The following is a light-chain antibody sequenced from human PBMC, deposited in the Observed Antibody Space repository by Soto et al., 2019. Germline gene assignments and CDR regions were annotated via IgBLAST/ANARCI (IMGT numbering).Light chain of an antibody. Sequence: QSALTQPASVSGSPGQSITISCAGTMRDVGAYNLVSWYQQHPGRAPQLIIYEVRNRPSGISFRFSGSKSGKTASLTISGLQAEDEADYYCSSYTSKSSLIFGGGTKVTVL. CDR3: SSYTSKSSLI. CDR1: MRDVGAYNL. V-gene: IGLV2-14*01. J-gene: IGLJ2*01. CDR2: EVR.